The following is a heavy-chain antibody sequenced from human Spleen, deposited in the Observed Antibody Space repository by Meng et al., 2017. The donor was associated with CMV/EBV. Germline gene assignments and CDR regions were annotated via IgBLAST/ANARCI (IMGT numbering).Heavy chain of an antibody. CDR1: GFTFSSYS. CDR3: ARGTITNY. J-gene: IGHJ4*02. D-gene: IGHD5-12*01. Sequence: GGSLRLSCAASGFTFSSYSMNWVRQAPGKGLEWVSYISTSTSTIYYADSVKGRSTISRDNAKNSLYLQMNSLRTEDTAVYYCARGTITNYWGQGTLVTVPQ. CDR2: ISTSTSTI. V-gene: IGHV3-48*04.